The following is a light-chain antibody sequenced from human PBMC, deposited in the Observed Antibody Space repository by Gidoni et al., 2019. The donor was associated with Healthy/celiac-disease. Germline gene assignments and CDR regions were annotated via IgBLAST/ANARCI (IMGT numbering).Light chain of an antibody. J-gene: IGLJ3*02. CDR2: EVS. CDR1: SSDVGGYNY. CDR3: SSYAGSNNWV. V-gene: IGLV2-8*01. Sequence: QSALTQPPSASGSPGQSVTISCTGTSSDVGGYNYVSWYQPHSGKAPKLMIYEVSKRPSGVPDRFSGSKSGNTASLTVSGLQAEDEADYYCSSYAGSNNWVFGGGTKLTVL.